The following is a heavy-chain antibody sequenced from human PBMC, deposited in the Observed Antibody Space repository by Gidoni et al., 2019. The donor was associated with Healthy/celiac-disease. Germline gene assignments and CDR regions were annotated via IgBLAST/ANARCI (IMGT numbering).Heavy chain of an antibody. CDR2: IWYDGSNK. D-gene: IGHD2-2*01. CDR3: ARDARRYCSSTSCCGSYGMDV. CDR1: SSYG. J-gene: IGHJ6*02. V-gene: IGHV3-33*01. Sequence: SSYGMHWVRQAPGKGLAWVAVIWYDGSNKYYADSVKGRFTISRDNSKNTLYLQMNSLRAEDTAVYYCARDARRYCSSTSCCGSYGMDVWGQGTTVTVSS.